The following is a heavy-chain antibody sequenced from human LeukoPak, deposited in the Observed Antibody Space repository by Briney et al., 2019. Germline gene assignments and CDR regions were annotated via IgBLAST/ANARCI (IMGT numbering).Heavy chain of an antibody. CDR3: ARDSNSYGSGTTFDY. CDR2: ISAYNGNT. V-gene: IGHV1-18*01. J-gene: IGHJ4*02. D-gene: IGHD3-10*01. Sequence: ASVKVSCKASGYTFTSYGISWVREAPGQGLEWMGWISAYNGNTNYAQKLQGRVTMTTDTSTSTAYMELRSLRSDDTAVYYCARDSNSYGSGTTFDYLGQGTLVTVSS. CDR1: GYTFTSYG.